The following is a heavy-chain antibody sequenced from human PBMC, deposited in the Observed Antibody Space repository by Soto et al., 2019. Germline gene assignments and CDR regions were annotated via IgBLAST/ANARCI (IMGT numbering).Heavy chain of an antibody. V-gene: IGHV3-23*01. J-gene: IGHJ5*02. CDR1: GFTFSSYA. CDR2: ISGSGGST. Sequence: GGSLRLSCAASGFTFSSYAMSWVRQAPGKGLEWVSAISGSGGSTYYADSVKGRFTISRDNSKNTLYLQMNSLRAEDTAVYYCPKGYLRGYNISWAQGTLVTVSS. CDR3: PKGYLRGYNIS. D-gene: IGHD5-12*01.